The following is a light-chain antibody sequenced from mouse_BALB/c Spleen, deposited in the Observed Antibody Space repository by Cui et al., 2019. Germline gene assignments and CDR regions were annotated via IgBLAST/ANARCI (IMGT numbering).Light chain of an antibody. Sequence: DTQMTQSPASLSVSVGETVTITCRASENIYSNVAWYQQKQGKSPQLLVYAATNLADGVPSRFSGSGSGTQYSLKINSLQSEDFGSYYCQHFWGTPWTFGGGTKLEIK. CDR3: QHFWGTPWT. CDR2: AAT. V-gene: IGKV12-46*01. CDR1: ENIYSN. J-gene: IGKJ1*01.